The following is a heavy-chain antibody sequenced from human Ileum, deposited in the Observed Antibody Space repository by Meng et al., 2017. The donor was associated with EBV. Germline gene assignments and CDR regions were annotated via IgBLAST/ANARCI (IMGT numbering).Heavy chain of an antibody. D-gene: IGHD4-17*01. CDR3: ASGRDYAWHS. Sequence: VQLQESRPGLVKPSGTLSLTCAVSCDSSSSNNWWRWVRQPPGKGLEWIGEIYHSGSTNYNPSFKSRVTMSVDKSKNQISLNLSSVTAADTAVYYCASGRDYAWHSWGRGTLVTVSS. CDR1: CDSSSSNNW. CDR2: IYHSGST. V-gene: IGHV4-4*02. J-gene: IGHJ4*02.